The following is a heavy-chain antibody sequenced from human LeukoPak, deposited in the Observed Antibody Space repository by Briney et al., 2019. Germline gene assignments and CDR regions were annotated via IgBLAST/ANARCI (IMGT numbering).Heavy chain of an antibody. D-gene: IGHD6-13*01. CDR3: AKGGISTSGLDY. CDR2: IGDSNSDT. V-gene: IGHV3-23*01. J-gene: IGHJ4*02. CDR1: GFTLSSNP. Sequence: GGSLRLSCVASGFTLSSNPMTWVRQAPGKGLEWVSSIGDSNSDTYYADSVKARFSISKDSSRNTLYLQMNSLRAEDTAVYFCAKGGISTSGLDYLGQGALASLSS.